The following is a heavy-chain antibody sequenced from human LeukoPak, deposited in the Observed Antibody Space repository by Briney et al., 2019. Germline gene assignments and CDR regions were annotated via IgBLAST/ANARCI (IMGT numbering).Heavy chain of an antibody. CDR2: IWYDASNK. D-gene: IGHD1-7*01. J-gene: IGHJ5*02. CDR3: VRGVGVSRFNYLDP. Sequence: PGGSLRLSCAASGFTFSSFGMHWVRQAPGKGLEWVAVIWYDASNKYYVDSVKGRFTISRDNSKNTLYLQMNSLRDDDTAVYYCVRGVGVSRFNYLDPWGQGTLVFVSS. V-gene: IGHV3-33*01. CDR1: GFTFSSFG.